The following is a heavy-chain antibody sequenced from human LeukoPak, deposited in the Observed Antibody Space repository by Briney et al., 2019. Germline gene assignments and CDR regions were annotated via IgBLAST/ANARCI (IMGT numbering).Heavy chain of an antibody. CDR2: ISSSSSYI. D-gene: IGHD4-17*01. CDR1: GFTFSSYS. V-gene: IGHV3-21*01. Sequence: GGSLRLSCAASGFTFSSYSMNWVRQAPGKGLEWVSSISSSSSYIYYADSVKGRFTISRDNAKNSLYLQMNSLRAEDTAVYYCARGPYGDHITEGFDQWGQGTLVTVSS. CDR3: ARGPYGDHITEGFDQ. J-gene: IGHJ4*02.